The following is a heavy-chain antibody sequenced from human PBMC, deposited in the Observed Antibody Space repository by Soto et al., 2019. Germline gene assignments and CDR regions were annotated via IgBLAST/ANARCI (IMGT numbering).Heavy chain of an antibody. V-gene: IGHV2-5*02. CDR2: IYWDDSK. CDR1: GFSLTTYRVG. Sequence: QITLKESGPTLVKPTQTLTLTCTFSGFSLTTYRVGVGWIRQPPGEALEWLAVIYWDDSKTYRPSLESRLTMTQDTSKTQVALTMSNMYSVATATYYCAPAYGGRSLYWGQGTLVTVSS. J-gene: IGHJ4*02. CDR3: APAYGGRSLY. D-gene: IGHD1-26*01.